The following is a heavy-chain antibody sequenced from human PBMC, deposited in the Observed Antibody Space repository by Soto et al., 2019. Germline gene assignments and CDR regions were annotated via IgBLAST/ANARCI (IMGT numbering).Heavy chain of an antibody. Sequence: QVQLQQWGAGLLKPSETLSLTCAVYGGSFSGYYWSWIRQPPGKGLEWIGEINHSGSTNYNPSLKSRVTISVDTSKNQFSLKLSSVTAADTAVYYCARGGGSSFGGYFDYWGQGTLVTVSS. J-gene: IGHJ4*02. V-gene: IGHV4-34*01. CDR3: ARGGGSSFGGYFDY. CDR1: GGSFSGYY. D-gene: IGHD6-13*01. CDR2: INHSGST.